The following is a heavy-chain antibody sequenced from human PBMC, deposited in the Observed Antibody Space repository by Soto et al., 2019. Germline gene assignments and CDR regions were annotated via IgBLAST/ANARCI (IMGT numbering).Heavy chain of an antibody. V-gene: IGHV1-69*13. D-gene: IGHD1-26*01. J-gene: IGHJ4*02. CDR2: IIPIFGTA. CDR3: ARGDSGSYYWEAPFDY. Sequence: AAVKVSGKASGGTFSSYTISWLLQAPGQGLEWMGGIIPIFGTANYAQKFQGRVTITADESTSTAYMELSSLRSEDTAVYYRARGDSGSYYWEAPFDYWGQGTLVTVSS. CDR1: GGTFSSYT.